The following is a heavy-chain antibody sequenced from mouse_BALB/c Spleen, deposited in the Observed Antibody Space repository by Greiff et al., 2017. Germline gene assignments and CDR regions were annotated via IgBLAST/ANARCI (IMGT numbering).Heavy chain of an antibody. D-gene: IGHD2-4*01. CDR3: LYYDYDGWAY. J-gene: IGHJ3*01. V-gene: IGHV1-5*01. CDR1: GYSFTSYW. Sequence: EVHLVESGTVLARPGASVKMSCKASGYSFTSYWMHWVKQRPGQGLEWIGAIYPGNCDTSYNQKFKGKAKLTAVTSASTAYMELSSLTNEDSAVYYCLYYDYDGWAYWGQGTLVTVSA. CDR2: IYPGNCDT.